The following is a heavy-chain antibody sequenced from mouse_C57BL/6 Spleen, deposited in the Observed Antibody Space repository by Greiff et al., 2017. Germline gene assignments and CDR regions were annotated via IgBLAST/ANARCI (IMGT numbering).Heavy chain of an antibody. CDR1: GYTFTGYW. D-gene: IGHD1-1*01. J-gene: IGHJ2*01. Sequence: VQLQQSGAELMKPGASVKLSCKATGYTFTGYWIEWVKQRPGHGLEWIGEILPGNGSTNYNEKFKGKATFTADTSSNTAYRQLSSLTTEESASNYAARSDNYESSSYYFDDWGQGTMLTVSS. V-gene: IGHV1-9*01. CDR2: ILPGNGST. CDR3: ARSDNYESSSYYFDD.